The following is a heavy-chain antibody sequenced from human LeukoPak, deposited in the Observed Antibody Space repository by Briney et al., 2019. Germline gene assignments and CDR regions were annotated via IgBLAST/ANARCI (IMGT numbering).Heavy chain of an antibody. D-gene: IGHD2-8*01. CDR3: ARASMVYAVHFDY. CDR1: GYTFTGYY. J-gene: IGHJ4*02. CDR2: INPNSGGT. V-gene: IGHV1-2*02. Sequence: ASVKVSCKASGYTFTGYYMHWVRQAPGQGLEWMGWINPNSGGTNYAQKFQGRVTMTRDTSISTAYMELSRLRSDDTAVYYCARASMVYAVHFDYSGQGTLVTVSP.